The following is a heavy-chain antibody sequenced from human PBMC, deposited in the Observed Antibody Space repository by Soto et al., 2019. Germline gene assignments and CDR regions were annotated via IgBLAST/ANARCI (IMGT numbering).Heavy chain of an antibody. J-gene: IGHJ6*02. CDR3: ARSRPYCSSTTCYGYYYGMDV. D-gene: IGHD2-2*01. CDR1: GFTFSDYY. V-gene: IGHV3-11*06. CDR2: ISNTSDYT. Sequence: GGSLRLSCAASGFTFSDYYMSWIRQAPGKGLEWVSYISNTSDYTNYADSVKGRFTISRDNAKTSLYLQLNSLRAEDTAVYYCARSRPYCSSTTCYGYYYGMDVWGQGTTVTVSS.